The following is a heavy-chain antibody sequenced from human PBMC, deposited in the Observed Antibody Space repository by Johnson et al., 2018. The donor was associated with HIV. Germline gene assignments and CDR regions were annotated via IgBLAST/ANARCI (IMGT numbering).Heavy chain of an antibody. CDR1: GFTFSDYY. V-gene: IGHV3-15*01. CDR2: IKSKSKTDGGTT. D-gene: IGHD6-6*01. Sequence: VQLVESGGGVVQPGRSLRVSCAVSGFTFSDYYMSWIRQAPGKGLEWVGHIKSKSKTDGGTTDYAAPVKGRFTISRDDSKNTRYLQMNSLRAEDTAVYYCARDLGDSSSSWRELSAFDIWGQGTMFTVSS. J-gene: IGHJ3*02. CDR3: ARDLGDSSSSWRELSAFDI.